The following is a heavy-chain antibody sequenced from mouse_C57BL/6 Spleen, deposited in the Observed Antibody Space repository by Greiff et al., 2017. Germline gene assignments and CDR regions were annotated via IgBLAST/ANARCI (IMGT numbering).Heavy chain of an antibody. CDR2: IWSGGST. J-gene: IGHJ4*01. D-gene: IGHD2-3*01. V-gene: IGHV2-2*01. Sequence: VKLVEPGPGLVQPSQSLSITCTVSGFSLTSYGVHWVRQSPGKGLEWLGVIWSGGSTDYNAAFISRLSISKDNSKSQVFFKMNSLQADDTAIYYCAVDGYYVGAMDYWGQGTSVTVSS. CDR3: AVDGYYVGAMDY. CDR1: GFSLTSYG.